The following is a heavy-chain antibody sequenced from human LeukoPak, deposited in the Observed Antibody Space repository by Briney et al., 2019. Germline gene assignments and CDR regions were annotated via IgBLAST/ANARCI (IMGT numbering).Heavy chain of an antibody. D-gene: IGHD3-22*01. Sequence: PGGSLRLSXTASGFTFGDYAMSWVRQAPGKGLEWVGLIRSKAYGGTTEYAASVKGRFTISRDDSKSIAYLQMNSLKTEDTAVYYCTRDISGYYDSSGYYYYFDYWGQRTLVTVSS. CDR3: TRDISGYYDSSGYYYYFDY. V-gene: IGHV3-49*04. CDR2: IRSKAYGGTT. J-gene: IGHJ4*02. CDR1: GFTFGDYA.